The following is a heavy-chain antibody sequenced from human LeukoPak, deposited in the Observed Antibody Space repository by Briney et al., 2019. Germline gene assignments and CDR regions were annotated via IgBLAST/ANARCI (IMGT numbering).Heavy chain of an antibody. D-gene: IGHD5-24*01. J-gene: IGHJ4*02. CDR3: ARDISSEGAIIKYFDY. CDR2: ISKDGSNK. V-gene: IGHV3-30-3*01. CDR1: EFTSRSYI. Sequence: GGSLRLSCAASEFTSRSYIMHWVRQAPGQGLEWVAVISKDGSNKYYADSVKGRFTISRDNSKNTLYLQMNSLRAEDTAVYYCARDISSEGAIIKYFDYWGQGTLVTVSS.